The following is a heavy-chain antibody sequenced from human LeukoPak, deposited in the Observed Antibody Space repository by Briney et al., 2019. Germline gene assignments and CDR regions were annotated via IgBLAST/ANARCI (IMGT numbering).Heavy chain of an antibody. J-gene: IGHJ5*02. CDR3: ARGEACTNGVCPRRFDP. CDR2: INHSGST. Sequence: PSETLPLTCAVYGGSFSGYYWSWIRQPPGKGLEWIGEINHSGSTNYNPSLKSRVTISVDTSKNQFSLKLSSVTAADTAVYYCARGEACTNGVCPRRFDPWGQGTLVTVSS. D-gene: IGHD2-8*01. V-gene: IGHV4-34*01. CDR1: GGSFSGYY.